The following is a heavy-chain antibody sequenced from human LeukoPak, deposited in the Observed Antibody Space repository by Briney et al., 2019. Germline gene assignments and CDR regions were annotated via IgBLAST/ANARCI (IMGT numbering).Heavy chain of an antibody. CDR3: ASRYSSSWSIDY. CDR2: INHSGST. J-gene: IGHJ4*02. CDR1: GGSFSGYY. V-gene: IGHV4-34*01. Sequence: SETLSLTCAVYGGSFSGYYWSWIRQPPGKGLEWIGEINHSGSTNYNPSLKSRVTISVDTSKNQFSLKLSSVTAADTAVYYCASRYSSSWSIDYWGQGTLVTVSS. D-gene: IGHD6-13*01.